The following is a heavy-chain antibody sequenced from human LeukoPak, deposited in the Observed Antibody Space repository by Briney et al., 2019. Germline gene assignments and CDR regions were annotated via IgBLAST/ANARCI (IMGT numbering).Heavy chain of an antibody. J-gene: IGHJ6*02. CDR3: AKDLPYYDFWSGHYPPYYYYYGMDV. V-gene: IGHV3-23*01. Sequence: GGSLRLSCAASGFTFSSYAMSWVRQAPGKGLEWVSAISGSGGSTYYADSVKGRFTISRDNSKNTLYLQMNSLRAEDTAVYYCAKDLPYYDFWSGHYPPYYYYYGMDVWGQGTTVTVSS. CDR1: GFTFSSYA. D-gene: IGHD3-3*01. CDR2: ISGSGGST.